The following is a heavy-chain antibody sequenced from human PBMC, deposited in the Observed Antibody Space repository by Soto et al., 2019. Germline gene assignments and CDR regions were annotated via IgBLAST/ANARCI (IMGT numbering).Heavy chain of an antibody. CDR2: IYHSGST. J-gene: IGHJ5*02. CDR3: ARDQREGNWFDP. CDR1: GGSISSGGYS. Sequence: QLQLQESGSGLVRPSQTLSLTCAVSGGSISSGGYSWNWIRQPPGKGLEWIGYIYHSGSTLYNPSLKSRVTISVHQSNTQFPLKLTSVTAADTAVYSCARDQREGNWFDPWGQGTLVTVSS. V-gene: IGHV4-30-2*01.